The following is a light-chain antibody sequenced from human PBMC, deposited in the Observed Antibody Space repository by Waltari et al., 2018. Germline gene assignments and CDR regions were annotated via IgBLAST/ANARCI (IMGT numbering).Light chain of an antibody. J-gene: IGLJ1*01. Sequence: QSALTQPASVSGSPGQSITISCTGSSSDVGGYHYVSWYQQHPGKAPKLLIYDFNNRPSGVSGRFVGSKAGYTASPNISGLQAEDEADYYCSSYSSTTTLVFGFGTKVTVL. CDR2: DFN. CDR3: SSYSSTTTLV. CDR1: SSDVGGYHY. V-gene: IGLV2-14*03.